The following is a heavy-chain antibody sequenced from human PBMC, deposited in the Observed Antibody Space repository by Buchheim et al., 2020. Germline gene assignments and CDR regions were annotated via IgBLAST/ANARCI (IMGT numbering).Heavy chain of an antibody. CDR1: GFSLENYG. V-gene: IGHV3-21*01. D-gene: IGHD5/OR15-5a*01. Sequence: VQLVESGGGLVNPGGSLRLSCAASGFSLENYGMTWVRQAPGKGLEWVSYMTSGGDYLYYADSVKGRFSISRDKAKNSFYLQMNSLRAEDTAVYYCAREVYVSPNILDYWGQGTL. J-gene: IGHJ4*02. CDR3: AREVYVSPNILDY. CDR2: MTSGGDYL.